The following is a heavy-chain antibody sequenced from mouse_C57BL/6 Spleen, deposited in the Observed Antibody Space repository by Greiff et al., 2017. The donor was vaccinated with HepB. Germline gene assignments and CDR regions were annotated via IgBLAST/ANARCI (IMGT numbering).Heavy chain of an antibody. Sequence: QVQLQQSGPELVKPGASVKISCKASGYAFSSSWMNWVKQRPGKGLEWIGRIYPGDGDTNYNGKFKGKATLTADKSSSTAYMQLSSLTSEDSAVYFCARRAAYYSNLTYAMDYWGQGTSVTVSS. V-gene: IGHV1-82*01. CDR1: GYAFSSSW. J-gene: IGHJ4*01. CDR3: ARRAAYYSNLTYAMDY. CDR2: IYPGDGDT. D-gene: IGHD2-5*01.